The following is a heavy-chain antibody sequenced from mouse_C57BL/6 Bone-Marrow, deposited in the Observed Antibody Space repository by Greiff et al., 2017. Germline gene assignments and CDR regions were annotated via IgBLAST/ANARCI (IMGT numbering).Heavy chain of an antibody. CDR1: GYTFTSYW. J-gene: IGHJ4*01. D-gene: IGHD2-3*01. CDR2: IYPSDSET. CDR3: ARTMGDGYYYAMDY. Sequence: QVQLKQPGAELVRPGSSVKLSCKASGYTFTSYWMDWVKQRPGQGLEWIGNIYPSDSETHYNQKFKDKATLTVDKSSSTAYMQLSSLTSEDSAVYYCARTMGDGYYYAMDYWGQGTSVTVSS. V-gene: IGHV1-61*01.